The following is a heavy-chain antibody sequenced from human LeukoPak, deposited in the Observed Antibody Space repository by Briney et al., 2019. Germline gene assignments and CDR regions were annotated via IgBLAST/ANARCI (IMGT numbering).Heavy chain of an antibody. V-gene: IGHV1-2*02. Sequence: GASVKVSCKASGYTFTGYYMHWVRQAPGQGLEWMGWINPNSGGTNYAQKFQGRVTMTRDTSISTAYMELSRLRSDDTAVYYCARFRAKDPSHYFDYWGQGTLVTVSS. CDR2: INPNSGGT. CDR1: GYTFTGYY. D-gene: IGHD6-6*01. J-gene: IGHJ4*02. CDR3: ARFRAKDPSHYFDY.